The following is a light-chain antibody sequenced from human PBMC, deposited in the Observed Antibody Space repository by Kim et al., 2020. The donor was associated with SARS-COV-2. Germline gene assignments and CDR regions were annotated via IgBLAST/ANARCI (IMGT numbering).Light chain of an antibody. CDR1: QSVSSN. J-gene: IGKJ2*01. CDR2: GAS. CDR3: QHYNNWPYT. V-gene: IGKV3-15*01. Sequence: SRSPGERATLSCRASQSVSSNLAWYQQKPGQAPRLVMYGASTRASGIPARFSGSGSGTQFTLTISSLQSEDFAVYYCQHYNNWPYTFGQGTKLEI.